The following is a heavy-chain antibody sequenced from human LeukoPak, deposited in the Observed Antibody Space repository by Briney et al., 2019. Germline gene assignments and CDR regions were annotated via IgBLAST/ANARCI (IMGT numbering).Heavy chain of an antibody. CDR2: ISAYNGNT. CDR1: GYTFTSYG. V-gene: IGHV1-18*01. Sequence: ASVNVSCKASGYTFTSYGISWVRQAPGQGLEWMGWISAYNGNTNYAQKLQGRVTMTTDTSTSTAYMELRSPRSDDTAVYYCATTTVTTGEDAFDIWGQGTMVTVSS. J-gene: IGHJ3*02. CDR3: ATTTVTTGEDAFDI. D-gene: IGHD4-17*01.